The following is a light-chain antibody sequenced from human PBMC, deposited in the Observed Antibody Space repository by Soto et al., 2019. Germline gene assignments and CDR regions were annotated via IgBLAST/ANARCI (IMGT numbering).Light chain of an antibody. Sequence: QSVLTQPRSVSGSPGQSVTISCTGTSSDVGGYNYVSWYQQHPGKAPKLMIYEVSNRPSGVSNRFSGSKSGNTASLTISGLQAGDEADYYCSSYTSSSTLVVFGGGTKLTVL. CDR1: SSDVGGYNY. CDR2: EVS. V-gene: IGLV2-14*01. J-gene: IGLJ2*01. CDR3: SSYTSSSTLVV.